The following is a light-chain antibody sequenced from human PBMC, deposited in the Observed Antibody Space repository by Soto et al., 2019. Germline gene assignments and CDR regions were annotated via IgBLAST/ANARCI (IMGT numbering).Light chain of an antibody. Sequence: EIVLTQSPGTLSLSPGESATLSCRASQSVSSSFLAWYHQKPGQAPRLLIYVASRRATGIPDRFSGSGSGTGFTLTISRLEPEDFAVYYCQQYGSTPTFGQGTKLEIK. CDR2: VAS. CDR3: QQYGSTPT. V-gene: IGKV3-20*01. CDR1: QSVSSSF. J-gene: IGKJ2*01.